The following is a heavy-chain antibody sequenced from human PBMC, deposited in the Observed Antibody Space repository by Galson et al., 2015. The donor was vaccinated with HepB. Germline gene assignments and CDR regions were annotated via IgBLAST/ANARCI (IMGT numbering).Heavy chain of an antibody. CDR3: AKDSVFSSPNWFDP. Sequence: SLRLSCAASGFTVSSNYMTWVRQAPGKGLEWVSVVYSDDKSYYADSVKGRFTISRDKSKNTLYLQMNSLRAEDTAVYYCAKDSVFSSPNWFDPWGQGTLVTVSS. CDR2: VYSDDKS. D-gene: IGHD6-13*01. CDR1: GFTVSSNY. V-gene: IGHV3-53*01. J-gene: IGHJ5*02.